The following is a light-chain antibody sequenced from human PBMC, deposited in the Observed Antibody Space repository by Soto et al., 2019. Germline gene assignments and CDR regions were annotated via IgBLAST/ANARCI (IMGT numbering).Light chain of an antibody. Sequence: DIQMTQSPSTLSGSVGDRVTITCRASQTISSWLAWYQQKPGKAPKLLIYKASTLKSGVPSRSSGSGSGTEFTLTISSLQPDDFATYYCQHYNSYSDAFGQGTKVELK. J-gene: IGKJ1*01. CDR3: QHYNSYSDA. CDR2: KAS. CDR1: QTISSW. V-gene: IGKV1-5*03.